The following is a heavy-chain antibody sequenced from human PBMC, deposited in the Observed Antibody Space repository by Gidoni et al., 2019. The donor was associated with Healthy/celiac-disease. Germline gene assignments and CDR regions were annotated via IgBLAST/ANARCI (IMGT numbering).Heavy chain of an antibody. CDR2: IYSGGST. CDR1: GFPVSSNY. V-gene: IGHV3-66*02. J-gene: IGHJ5*02. D-gene: IGHD6-6*01. Sequence: EVQLVESGGGLVQPGGSLRLSCAASGFPVSSNYMSWVRQAPGKGLEWVSVIYSGGSTYYADSVKGRFTISRDNSKNTLYLQMNSLRAEDTAVYYCARGLRGYSSSSVSFDPWGQGTLVTVSS. CDR3: ARGLRGYSSSSVSFDP.